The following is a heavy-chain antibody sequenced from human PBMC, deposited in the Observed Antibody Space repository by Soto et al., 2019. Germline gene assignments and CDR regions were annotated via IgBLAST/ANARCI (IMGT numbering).Heavy chain of an antibody. J-gene: IGHJ3*02. CDR2: IYYSGST. D-gene: IGHD6-13*01. CDR3: ARRADSSSFPNAFDI. Sequence: SETLSLTCTVSGGSISSSSYYWGWIRQPPGKGLEWIGSIYYSGSTYYNPSLKSRVTISVDTSKNQFSLKLSSVTAADTAVYYCARRADSSSFPNAFDIWGQGTMVTVS. V-gene: IGHV4-39*01. CDR1: GGSISSSSYY.